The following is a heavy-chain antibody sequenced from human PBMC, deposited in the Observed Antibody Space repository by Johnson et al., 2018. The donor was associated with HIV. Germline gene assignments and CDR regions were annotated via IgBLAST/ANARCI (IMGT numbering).Heavy chain of an antibody. V-gene: IGHV3-66*02. CDR3: ARGEEMATILI. D-gene: IGHD5-24*01. CDR1: GFTVSSNY. Sequence: VQLVESGGGLVQPGGSLRLSCAASGFTVSSNYMSWVRQAPGKGLEWVSVIYSGGSTYYADSVKGRFTISRDNSKNTQYLQMNSLRAEDTAVYYCARGEEMATILIWGQGTMVTVSS. J-gene: IGHJ3*02. CDR2: IYSGGST.